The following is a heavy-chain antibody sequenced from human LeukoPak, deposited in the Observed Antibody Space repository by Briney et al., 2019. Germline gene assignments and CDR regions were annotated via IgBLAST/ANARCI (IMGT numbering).Heavy chain of an antibody. V-gene: IGHV4-34*01. CDR3: ACGTTVTTLNAFDI. D-gene: IGHD4-17*01. CDR1: GGSFSGYY. Sequence: SETLSLTCAVYGGSFSGYYWNWIRQPPGKGLEWIGEINHSGSTNYNPSLKSRVTISVDTSKNQFSLKLSSVTAADTAVYYCACGTTVTTLNAFDIWGQGTMVTVSS. CDR2: INHSGST. J-gene: IGHJ3*02.